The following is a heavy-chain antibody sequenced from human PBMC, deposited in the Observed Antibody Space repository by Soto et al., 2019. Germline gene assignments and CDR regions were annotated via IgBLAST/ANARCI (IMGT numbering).Heavy chain of an antibody. V-gene: IGHV4-34*01. CDR1: GGSFSGYY. Sequence: SETLSLTCAVYGGSFSGYYWSWIRQPPGKGLEWIGEINHSGSTNYNPSLKSRVTISVDTSKNQFSLKLSSVTAADTAVYYCARGRGQGSYYGSGSYYNWHYYYGMDVWGRGTTVTGSS. J-gene: IGHJ6*02. CDR2: INHSGST. CDR3: ARGRGQGSYYGSGSYYNWHYYYGMDV. D-gene: IGHD3-10*01.